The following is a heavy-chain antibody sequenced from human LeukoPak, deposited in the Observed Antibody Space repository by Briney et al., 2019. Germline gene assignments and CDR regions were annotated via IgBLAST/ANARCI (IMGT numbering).Heavy chain of an antibody. D-gene: IGHD3-10*01. Sequence: GGSLRLSCEPSGFTLSSYGMHWVRQAPGKGLEWVAVIWFDGTNKFYADSVKGRFTISRDNSENILYLEMTSLRVEDTAVYYCARRLRGSYGMDVWGKGTTVIVSS. CDR2: IWFDGTNK. CDR3: ARRLRGSYGMDV. V-gene: IGHV3-33*01. CDR1: GFTLSSYG. J-gene: IGHJ6*03.